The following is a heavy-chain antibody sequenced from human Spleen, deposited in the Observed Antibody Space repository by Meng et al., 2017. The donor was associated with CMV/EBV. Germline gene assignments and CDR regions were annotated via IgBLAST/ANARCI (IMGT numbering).Heavy chain of an antibody. J-gene: IGHJ2*01. CDR2: ISYDGSNK. D-gene: IGHD5-12*01. CDR3: ARGYSGAYWYFDL. CDR1: GFTFSSYA. Sequence: AASGFTFSSYAMHWVRQAPGKGLEWVAVISYDGSNKYYADSVKGRFTISRDNSKNTLYLQMNSLRAEDTAVYYCARGYSGAYWYFDLWGRGTLVTVS. V-gene: IGHV3-30-3*01.